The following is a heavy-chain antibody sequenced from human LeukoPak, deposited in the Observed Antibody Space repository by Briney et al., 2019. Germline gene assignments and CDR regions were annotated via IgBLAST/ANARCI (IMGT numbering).Heavy chain of an antibody. CDR3: ARCGPQDIVVVPAASWFDP. D-gene: IGHD2-2*01. V-gene: IGHV4-38-2*01. CDR1: GYSISSGYY. Sequence: SETLSLTCAVSGYSISSGYYWGWIRQPPGKGLEWIGSIYHSGSTYYNPSLKSRVTISVDTSKNQFSLKLSSVTAADTAVYYCARCGPQDIVVVPAASWFDPWGQGTLVTVSS. CDR2: IYHSGST. J-gene: IGHJ5*02.